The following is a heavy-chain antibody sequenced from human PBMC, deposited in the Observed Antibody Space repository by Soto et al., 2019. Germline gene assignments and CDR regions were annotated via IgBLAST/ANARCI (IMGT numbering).Heavy chain of an antibody. CDR1: GFSVSNYG. Sequence: QVQLVESGGGVVQPGQSLRLSCAASGFSVSNYGMDWVRQAPCKRLEWVAVVWKDGNTKHYGDSVKGRFTISRDNSKNTLELQMSSLRGEDTAVYYCARGEASTDEAFDIWGQGTMVTVSS. V-gene: IGHV3-33*01. CDR2: VWKDGNTK. J-gene: IGHJ3*02. CDR3: ARGEASTDEAFDI.